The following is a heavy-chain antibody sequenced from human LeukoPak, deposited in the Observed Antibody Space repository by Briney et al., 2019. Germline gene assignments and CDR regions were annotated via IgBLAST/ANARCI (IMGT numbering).Heavy chain of an antibody. CDR3: AKSVVVITFRFDD. D-gene: IGHD2-15*01. Sequence: GGSLRLSCAASGFTFSSYAMSWVRQAPGKGLEWVSAISGSGGSTYYADSVKGRFTISRDNSKNTLYLQMNSLRAEGTAVYYCAKSVVVITFRFDDWGQGALVTVSS. CDR1: GFTFSSYA. CDR2: ISGSGGST. J-gene: IGHJ4*02. V-gene: IGHV3-23*01.